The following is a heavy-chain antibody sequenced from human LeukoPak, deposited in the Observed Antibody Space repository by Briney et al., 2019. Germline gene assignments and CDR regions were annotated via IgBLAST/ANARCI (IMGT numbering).Heavy chain of an antibody. D-gene: IGHD5-18*01. J-gene: IGHJ4*02. Sequence: ASVKVSCKASGYTFTGYYMHWVRQAPGQGLEWMGWINPNSGGTNYAQKFQGWVTITRDTSISTAYMELSRLRSDDTAVYYCARQTHEKDTAMEFFDYWGQGTLVTVSS. V-gene: IGHV1-2*04. CDR1: GYTFTGYY. CDR3: ARQTHEKDTAMEFFDY. CDR2: INPNSGGT.